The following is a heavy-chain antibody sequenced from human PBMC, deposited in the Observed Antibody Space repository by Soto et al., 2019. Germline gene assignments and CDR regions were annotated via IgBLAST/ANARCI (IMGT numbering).Heavy chain of an antibody. CDR2: ISAYNGNT. CDR1: GYTFTGYG. J-gene: IGHJ4*02. D-gene: IGHD2-15*01. V-gene: IGHV1-18*01. CDR3: ARDHCSGGSCYRRDY. Sequence: ASVKVSCKASGYTFTGYGISWVRQAPGQGLEWMGWISAYNGNTNYAQKLQGRVTMTTDTSTSTAYMELRSLRSDDTAVYYCARDHCSGGSCYRRDYWGQGTQVTVSS.